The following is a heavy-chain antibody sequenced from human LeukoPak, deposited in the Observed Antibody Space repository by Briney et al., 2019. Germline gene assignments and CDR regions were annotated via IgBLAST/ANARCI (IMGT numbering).Heavy chain of an antibody. CDR2: IYHSGST. Sequence: PSETRSLTCTVSGYSISSGYYWGWIRQPPGKGLEWIGSIYHSGSTYYNPSLKSRVTISVDTSKNQFSLKLSSVTAADTAVYYCASQMTTVVGGAFDIWGQGTMVTVSS. D-gene: IGHD4-17*01. CDR3: ASQMTTVVGGAFDI. J-gene: IGHJ3*02. V-gene: IGHV4-38-2*02. CDR1: GYSISSGYY.